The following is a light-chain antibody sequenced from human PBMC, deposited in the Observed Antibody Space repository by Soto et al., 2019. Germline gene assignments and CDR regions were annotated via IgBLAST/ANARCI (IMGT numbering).Light chain of an antibody. J-gene: IGKJ1*01. Sequence: IGLTQSPPTLSLSPGERATLSCRASQSVSSYLACYQHKPGQAPMLLIYVASSRATGIPDRFSGSGSGTDFTLTISSLEPEDFAVYYCQQYGNSPRTFGQGAKVDIK. CDR1: QSVSSY. CDR2: VAS. V-gene: IGKV3-20*01. CDR3: QQYGNSPRT.